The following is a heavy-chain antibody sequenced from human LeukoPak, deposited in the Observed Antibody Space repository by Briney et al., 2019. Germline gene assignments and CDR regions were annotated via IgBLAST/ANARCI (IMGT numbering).Heavy chain of an antibody. CDR1: GYTFTGYY. J-gene: IGHJ3*02. V-gene: IGHV1-2*02. CDR2: INPNSGGT. Sequence: ASVKVSCKASGYTFTGYYMHWVRQAPGQGLEWMGWINPNSGGTNYAQKFQGRVTMTRGTSISTAYMELSRLRSDDTAVYYCARGCSSTSCYRSVSGAFDIWGQGTMVTVSS. D-gene: IGHD2-2*01. CDR3: ARGCSSTSCYRSVSGAFDI.